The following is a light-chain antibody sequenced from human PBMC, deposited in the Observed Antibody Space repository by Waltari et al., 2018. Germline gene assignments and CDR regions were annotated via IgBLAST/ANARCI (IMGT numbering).Light chain of an antibody. CDR3: CSYAGSSTHVL. J-gene: IGLJ2*01. V-gene: IGLV2-23*02. CDR2: DVS. Sequence: QSALTQPASVSGSPGQSITISCTGPSSDAGGYNYVSWYQQYPDKAPKLMIYDVSKRPSGVSNRFSGSKSGNTASLTISGLQAEDEADYYCCSYAGSSTHVLFGGGTKLTVL. CDR1: SSDAGGYNY.